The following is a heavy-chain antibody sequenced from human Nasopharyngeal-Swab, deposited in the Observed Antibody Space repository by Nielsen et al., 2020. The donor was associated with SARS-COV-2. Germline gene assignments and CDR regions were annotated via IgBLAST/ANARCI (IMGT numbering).Heavy chain of an antibody. CDR1: GFTFSTYA. Sequence: GGSLRLSCVASGFTFSTYAMSWVRKAPGKGLDWVSAISGSGGSAYYADSVKSRFTISRDNSKNTVYLQMNTLRAEDTAVYYCAKDGRYYASGSHPFDYWGQGTLVTVSS. J-gene: IGHJ4*02. V-gene: IGHV3-23*01. CDR2: ISGSGGSA. D-gene: IGHD3-10*01. CDR3: AKDGRYYASGSHPFDY.